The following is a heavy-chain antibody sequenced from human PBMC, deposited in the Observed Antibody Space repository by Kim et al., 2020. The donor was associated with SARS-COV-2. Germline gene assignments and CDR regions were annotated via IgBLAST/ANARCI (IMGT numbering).Heavy chain of an antibody. V-gene: IGHV1-2*02. J-gene: IGHJ3*02. CDR1: GYTFTGYY. D-gene: IGHD6-19*01. CDR2: INPNSGDT. CDR3: ARDRLPVAGTFTLDAFDI. Sequence: ASVKVSCKASGYTFTGYYLHWVLQAPGQGLEWMGWINPNSGDTNYAQEFQGRVAITRDTSIATAYMELSRLTSDDTAVYYCARDRLPVAGTFTLDAFDIW.